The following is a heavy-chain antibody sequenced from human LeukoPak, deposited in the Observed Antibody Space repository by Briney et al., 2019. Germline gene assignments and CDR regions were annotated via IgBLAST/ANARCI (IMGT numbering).Heavy chain of an antibody. CDR3: AKGAAAGKVDWFDP. V-gene: IGHV3-23*01. CDR2: LTGYGGA. J-gene: IGHJ5*02. Sequence: GGSLRLSCEASGLSFTNYAMMWVHQAPGKGLQWISTLTGYGGAYYADSGEGRFIISRDISKNTMFLQMYSLRAEDTAVYYCAKGAAAGKVDWFDPWAREPWSPSPQ. D-gene: IGHD6-13*01. CDR1: GLSFTNYA.